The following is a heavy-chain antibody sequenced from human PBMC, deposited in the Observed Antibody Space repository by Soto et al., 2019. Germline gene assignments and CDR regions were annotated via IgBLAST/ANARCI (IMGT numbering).Heavy chain of an antibody. V-gene: IGHV3-48*01. CDR2: ISSSSSTI. CDR3: ARDFVVVPGDIVGWFDP. D-gene: IGHD2-2*01. J-gene: IGHJ5*02. CDR1: GFTFSSYS. Sequence: GVSLRLSCAASGFTFSSYSMNWVRQAPGKGLEWVSYISSSSSTIYYADSVKGRFTISRDNAKNSLYLQMNSLRAEDTAVYYCARDFVVVPGDIVGWFDPWGQGTLVTVSS.